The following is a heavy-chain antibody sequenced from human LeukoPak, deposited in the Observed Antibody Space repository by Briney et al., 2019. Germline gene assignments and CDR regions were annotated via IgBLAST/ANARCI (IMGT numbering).Heavy chain of an antibody. J-gene: IGHJ3*02. CDR2: ISYDGSNK. CDR3: ARLYRDAFDI. D-gene: IGHD2-8*01. Sequence: GGSLRLSCAASGFTFSSYAMHWVRQAPGKGLEWVAVISYDGSNKYYADSVKGRFTISRDNSKNTLYLQMNSLRAEDTAVYYCARLYRDAFDIWGQGTMVTVSS. CDR1: GFTFSSYA. V-gene: IGHV3-30-3*01.